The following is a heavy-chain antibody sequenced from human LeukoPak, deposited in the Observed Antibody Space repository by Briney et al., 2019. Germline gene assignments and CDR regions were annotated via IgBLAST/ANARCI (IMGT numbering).Heavy chain of an antibody. CDR3: ARLYLPATRFDY. CDR1: GFTFSSYS. J-gene: IGHJ4*02. Sequence: GGSLRLSCAASGFTFSSYSMNWVRQAPGKGLEWVSSISSSSSYIYYADSVKGRFTISRDNAKNTLYLQMNSLRAEDTAVYYCARLYLPATRFDYWGQGTLVTVSS. CDR2: ISSSSSYI. V-gene: IGHV3-21*04. D-gene: IGHD5-24*01.